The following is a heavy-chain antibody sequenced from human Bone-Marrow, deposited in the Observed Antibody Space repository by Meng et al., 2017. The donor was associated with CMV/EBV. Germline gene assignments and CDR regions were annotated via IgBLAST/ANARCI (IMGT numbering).Heavy chain of an antibody. CDR2: IYYSGST. CDR3: AREFLEWLFPTARYYYYGMDV. V-gene: IGHV4-39*07. Sequence: GSLRLSCTVSGGSISSSSYYWGWIRQPPGKGLEWIGSIYYSGSTYYNPSLKSRVTISVDTSKNQFSLKLNSVTAADTAVYYCAREFLEWLFPTARYYYYGMDVWGQGTTVTVYS. J-gene: IGHJ6*02. D-gene: IGHD3-3*01. CDR1: GGSISSSSYY.